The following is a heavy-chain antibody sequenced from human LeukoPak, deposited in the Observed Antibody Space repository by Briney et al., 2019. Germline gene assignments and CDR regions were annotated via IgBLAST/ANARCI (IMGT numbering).Heavy chain of an antibody. CDR1: GYTFTSYD. CDR3: ARGRHYDFWSGYYPLDY. V-gene: IGHV1-8*03. J-gene: IGHJ4*02. D-gene: IGHD3-3*01. CDR2: INPNSGNT. Sequence: ASVKVSCKASGYTFTSYDINWVRQATGQGLEWMGWINPNSGNTGYAQKFQGRVTITRNTSISTAYMELSSLRSEDTAVYYCARGRHYDFWSGYYPLDYWGQGTLVTVSS.